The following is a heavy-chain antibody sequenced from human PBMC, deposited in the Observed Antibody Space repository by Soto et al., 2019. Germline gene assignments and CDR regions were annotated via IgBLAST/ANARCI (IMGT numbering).Heavy chain of an antibody. CDR3: ARGGTRVEQQRVGYYYYGMDV. J-gene: IGHJ6*02. V-gene: IGHV4-34*01. CDR1: GGSFSGYY. CDR2: INHSGGT. Sequence: SETLSLTCAVYGGSFSGYYWSWIRQPPGKGLEWIGEINHSGGTNYNPSLKSRVTISVDTSKNQFSLKLSSVTAADTAVYYRARGGTRVEQQRVGYYYYGMDVWGQGTTVTVSS. D-gene: IGHD6-13*01.